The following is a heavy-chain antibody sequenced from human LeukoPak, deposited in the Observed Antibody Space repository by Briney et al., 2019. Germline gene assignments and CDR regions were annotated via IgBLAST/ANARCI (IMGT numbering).Heavy chain of an antibody. Sequence: GGSLRLSCAASGFTFSNAWMSWVRQAPGKGLEWVGRIKSKTDGGTTDYAAPVKGRFTISRDDSKNTLYLQMNSLKTEDTAVYYCSGDCSSTSCPGYWGQGTLVNVSS. J-gene: IGHJ4*02. CDR1: GFTFSNAW. D-gene: IGHD2-2*01. V-gene: IGHV3-15*01. CDR3: SGDCSSTSCPGY. CDR2: IKSKTDGGTT.